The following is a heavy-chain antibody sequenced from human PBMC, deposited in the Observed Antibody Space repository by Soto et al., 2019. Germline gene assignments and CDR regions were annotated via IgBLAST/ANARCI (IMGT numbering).Heavy chain of an antibody. Sequence: GESLKISCKGSGYSFTSYWISWVRQMPGKGLEWMGRIDPSDSYTNYSPSFQGHVTISADKSISTAYLQWSSLKASDTAMYYCARRVAAAARHYYYYYGMDVWGQGTTVTVS. V-gene: IGHV5-10-1*01. J-gene: IGHJ6*02. CDR1: GYSFTSYW. CDR2: IDPSDSYT. D-gene: IGHD6-13*01. CDR3: ARRVAAAARHYYYYYGMDV.